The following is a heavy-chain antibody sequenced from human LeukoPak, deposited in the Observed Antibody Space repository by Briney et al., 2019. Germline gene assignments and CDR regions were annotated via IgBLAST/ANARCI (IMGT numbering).Heavy chain of an antibody. Sequence: SVKVSCKASGGTFSSYAISWVRQAPGQGLEWMGRIIPILGIANYAQKFQGRVTITADKCTSTAYMELSSLRSEDTAVYYCASDVDIVATDWVAYWGQGTLVTVSS. J-gene: IGHJ4*02. CDR3: ASDVDIVATDWVAY. CDR2: IIPILGIA. V-gene: IGHV1-69*04. D-gene: IGHD5-12*01. CDR1: GGTFSSYA.